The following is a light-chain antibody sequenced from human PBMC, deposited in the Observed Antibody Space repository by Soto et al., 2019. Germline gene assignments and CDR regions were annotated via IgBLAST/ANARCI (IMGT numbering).Light chain of an antibody. CDR2: DAS. CDR3: QQRSNWPPLT. J-gene: IGKJ4*01. Sequence: EIVLTQSPATLSLSPGERATLSCRASQSVSSYLAWYQQKPGQAPRLLIYDASNRATGIPARFSGSGSGTDFSLTISSLEPEVFAVYYGQQRSNWPPLTFGGGTKVEIK. CDR1: QSVSSY. V-gene: IGKV3-11*01.